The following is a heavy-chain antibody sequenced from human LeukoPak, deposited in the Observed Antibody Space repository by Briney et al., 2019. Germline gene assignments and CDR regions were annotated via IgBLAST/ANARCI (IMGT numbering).Heavy chain of an antibody. V-gene: IGHV3-15*04. D-gene: IGHD1-7*01. Sequence: GGSLRLSCAASGFTFNYAWMSWVRQVPGKGLEWVGQTVSEIDGGTTDYAAPVKGRFTISRDDSKSTLYLQMNSLKIEDTAVYHCTTDEDWNYARKDVWGQGATVIVSS. J-gene: IGHJ6*02. CDR1: GFTFNYAW. CDR3: TTDEDWNYARKDV. CDR2: TVSEIDGGTT.